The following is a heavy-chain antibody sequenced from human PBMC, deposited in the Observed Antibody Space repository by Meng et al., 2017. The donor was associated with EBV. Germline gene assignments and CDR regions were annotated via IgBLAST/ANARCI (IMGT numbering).Heavy chain of an antibody. J-gene: IGHJ4*02. CDR2: VETKASKYAT. CDR3: WGDLNYGSY. CDR1: GFIFRASA. V-gene: IGHV3-73*01. Sequence: LVESGGGLVQPGCALKISCGASGFIFRASAMHWVRQASGKGLEWVGRVETKASKYATAYAASVKGRFSVSRDDSKNMVFLEMNSLKTEDTARYYCWGDLNYGSYWGQGTLVTVSS. D-gene: IGHD3-16*01.